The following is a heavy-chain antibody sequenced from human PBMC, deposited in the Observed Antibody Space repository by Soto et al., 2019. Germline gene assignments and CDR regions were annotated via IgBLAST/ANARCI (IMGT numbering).Heavy chain of an antibody. CDR1: GGSISSSSYY. V-gene: IGHV4-39*01. D-gene: IGHD6-13*01. CDR3: ARRRPSGIAAAGRQISYYFDY. Sequence: SETLSLTCTVSGGSISSSSYYWGWIRQPPGKGLEWIGSIYYSGSTYYNPSLKSRVTISVDTSKNQFSLKLSSVTAADTAVYYCARRRPSGIAAAGRQISYYFDYWGQGTLVTVSS. J-gene: IGHJ4*02. CDR2: IYYSGST.